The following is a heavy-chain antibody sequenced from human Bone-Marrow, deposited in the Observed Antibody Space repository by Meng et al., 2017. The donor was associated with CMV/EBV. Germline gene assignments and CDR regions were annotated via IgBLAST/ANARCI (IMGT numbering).Heavy chain of an antibody. Sequence: GESLKISCAASGFTFSDYYMSWIRQAPGKGLEWVSYISSSGSTIYYADSVKGRFTISRDNAKNSLYLQMNSLRAEDTAVYYCARDLIAVVSNYGMDVWGQGTTVTFSS. D-gene: IGHD6-19*01. CDR3: ARDLIAVVSNYGMDV. CDR2: ISSSGSTI. CDR1: GFTFSDYY. J-gene: IGHJ6*02. V-gene: IGHV3-11*01.